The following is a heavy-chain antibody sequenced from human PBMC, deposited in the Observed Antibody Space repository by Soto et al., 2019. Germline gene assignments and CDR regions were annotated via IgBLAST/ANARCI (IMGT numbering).Heavy chain of an antibody. CDR2: INAGNGNT. J-gene: IGHJ4*02. CDR1: GYTFTSYA. D-gene: IGHD3-22*01. CDR3: AREESITMIVAP. V-gene: IGHV1-3*01. Sequence: ASVKVSCKASGYTFTSYAMHWVRQAPGQRLEWMGWINAGNGNTKYSQKFQGRVTITRDTSASTAYMELSSLRSEDTAVYYCAREESITMIVAPWGQGTLVTVSS.